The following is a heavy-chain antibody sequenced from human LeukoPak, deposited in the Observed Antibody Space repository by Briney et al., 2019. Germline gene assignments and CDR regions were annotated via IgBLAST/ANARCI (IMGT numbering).Heavy chain of an antibody. Sequence: QPGRSLRLSCAASGSAFSTSATHWGRQSPGKGLEWLAILSFDGSQMYYADSVKGRFTLSRDNSKNTLYLQMHNLRFDDTAIYYCARDTSSDPHSVNWASNRFAPWGQGTLVTVSS. V-gene: IGHV3-30*03. CDR1: GSAFSTSA. J-gene: IGHJ5*02. CDR2: LSFDGSQM. CDR3: ARDTSSDPHSVNWASNRFAP. D-gene: IGHD1-1*01.